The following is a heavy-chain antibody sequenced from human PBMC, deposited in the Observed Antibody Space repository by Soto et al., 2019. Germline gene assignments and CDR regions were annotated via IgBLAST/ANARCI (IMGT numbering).Heavy chain of an antibody. CDR2: IRSSGDRT. CDR1: GFTFSSYA. J-gene: IGHJ6*02. V-gene: IGHV3-23*01. Sequence: GGSLRLSCAASGFTFSSYAMSWVRQAPGKGLEWVSVIRSSGDRTYYADSVKGRFTISRDNSKNTLYMQMNSLRAEDTAVYYCAKQQGPGTPYYYAMDVWGQGTTVTV. D-gene: IGHD1-1*01. CDR3: AKQQGPGTPYYYAMDV.